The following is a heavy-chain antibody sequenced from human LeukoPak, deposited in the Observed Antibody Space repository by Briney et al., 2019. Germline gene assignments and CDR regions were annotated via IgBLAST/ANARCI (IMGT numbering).Heavy chain of an antibody. J-gene: IGHJ4*02. V-gene: IGHV4-4*07. CDR2: IYSSGST. CDR3: ARDLNPGNFWDY. Sequence: SETLSLTCTVSGGSISSYYWSWIRQPAGKGLEWVGRIYSSGSTNYNPSLKSRVTLSVDTSKNQFSLKLNSVTAADTAVYYCARDLNPGNFWDYRGQGTLVTVSS. CDR1: GGSISSYY. D-gene: IGHD1-7*01.